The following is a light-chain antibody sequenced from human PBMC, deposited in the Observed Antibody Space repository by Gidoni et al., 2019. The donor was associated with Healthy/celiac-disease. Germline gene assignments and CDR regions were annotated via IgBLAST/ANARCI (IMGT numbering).Light chain of an antibody. CDR3: CSDAGSYTLV. V-gene: IGLV2-11*01. CDR1: SSDVGGYNY. Sequence: HSALPQPRSLSGSPGQSVTISCSGTSSDVGGYNYVSWYHQHPGKAPKLMIYDVSKRPAGVPDRFSGSKSGNTASLTISGLQAEDEADYYCCSDAGSYTLVFGGGTKLTVL. CDR2: DVS. J-gene: IGLJ2*01.